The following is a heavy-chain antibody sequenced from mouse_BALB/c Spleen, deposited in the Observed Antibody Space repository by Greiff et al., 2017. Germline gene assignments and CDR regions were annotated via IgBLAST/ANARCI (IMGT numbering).Heavy chain of an antibody. J-gene: IGHJ4*01. CDR1: GYTFSSYW. D-gene: IGHD1-2*01. V-gene: IGHV1-9*01. CDR3: ARGRAFITTAAMDY. Sequence: QVHVKQSGAELMKPGASVKISCKATGYTFSSYWIEWVKQRPGHGLEWIGEILPGSGSTNYNEKFKGKATFTADTSSNTAYMQLSSLTSEDSAVYYCARGRAFITTAAMDYWGQGTSVTVSS. CDR2: ILPGSGST.